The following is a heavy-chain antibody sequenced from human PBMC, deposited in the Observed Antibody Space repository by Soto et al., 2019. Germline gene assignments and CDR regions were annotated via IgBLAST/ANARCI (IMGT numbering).Heavy chain of an antibody. J-gene: IGHJ5*02. Sequence: QVQLQESGPGLVRPSQTLSLSCSVSGESINNGAYYWNWIRQYPDKRLEWIGYIYFSGSTFYAPSLRGRVTISADTSNNQFYMNLNSVTVADTAIYYCARDRPIRDSGSPSCDPWGQGIQVTVSS. CDR3: ARDRPIRDSGSPSCDP. D-gene: IGHD3-10*01. CDR1: GESINNGAYY. CDR2: IYFSGST. V-gene: IGHV4-31*03.